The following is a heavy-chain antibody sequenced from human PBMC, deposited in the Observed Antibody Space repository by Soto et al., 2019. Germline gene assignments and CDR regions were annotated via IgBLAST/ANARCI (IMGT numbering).Heavy chain of an antibody. Sequence: HSETLSLTCAVYGGSFSGYYWSWIRQPPGKGLEWIGEINHSGSTNYNPSLKSRVTISVDTSKNQFSLKLSSVTAADTAVYYCASRYSYGYYYYYGMDVWGQGTTVTVSS. CDR1: GGSFSGYY. V-gene: IGHV4-34*01. CDR3: ASRYSYGYYYYYGMDV. D-gene: IGHD5-18*01. CDR2: INHSGST. J-gene: IGHJ6*02.